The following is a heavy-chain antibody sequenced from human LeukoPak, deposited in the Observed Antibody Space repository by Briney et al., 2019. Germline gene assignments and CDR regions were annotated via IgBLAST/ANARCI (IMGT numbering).Heavy chain of an antibody. CDR2: IYRGGST. V-gene: IGHV3-66*01. CDR3: ARGVYYYDSNGYYYNY. D-gene: IGHD3-22*01. CDR1: GFTVSSNY. Sequence: GWSVTLSCPASGFTVSSNYMNWVRQAPGNRREGASVIYRGGSTYYADSVKDRFTISRDNSKNTVYLQMNSLRAEDTAVYYCARGVYYYDSNGYYYNYWGQGTPVTVSS. J-gene: IGHJ4*02.